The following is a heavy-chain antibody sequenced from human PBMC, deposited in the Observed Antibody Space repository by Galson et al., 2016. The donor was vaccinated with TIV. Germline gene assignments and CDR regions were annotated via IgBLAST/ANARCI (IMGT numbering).Heavy chain of an antibody. CDR3: ARISGYYDSSGHYIPRSFDY. Sequence: PALVKPTQTLTLTCTFSGFSHNTDGMCVNWIRQPPGKALEWLARIDWDDDKSYTSSLKTRLTISKDTSKNQVVLTMTNMDPVDTATYYCARISGYYDSSGHYIPRSFDYWGQGTLVTVSS. V-gene: IGHV2-70*11. J-gene: IGHJ4*02. D-gene: IGHD3-22*01. CDR2: IDWDDDK. CDR1: GFSHNTDGMC.